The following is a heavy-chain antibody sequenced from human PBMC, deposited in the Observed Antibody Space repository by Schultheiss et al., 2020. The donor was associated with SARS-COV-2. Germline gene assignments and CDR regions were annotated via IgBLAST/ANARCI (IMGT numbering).Heavy chain of an antibody. D-gene: IGHD6-19*01. Sequence: GESLKISCAASGFTFSSYSMNWVRQAPGKGLEWVSSISSSSSYIYYADSVKGRFTISRDNAKNSLYLQMNSLRAEDTAVYFCAREDSNGWYNADYWGQGTLVTVSS. J-gene: IGHJ4*02. CDR3: AREDSNGWYNADY. CDR2: ISSSSSYI. V-gene: IGHV3-21*01. CDR1: GFTFSSYS.